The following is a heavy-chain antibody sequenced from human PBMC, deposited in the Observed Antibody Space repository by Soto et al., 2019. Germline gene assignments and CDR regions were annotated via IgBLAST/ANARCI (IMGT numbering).Heavy chain of an antibody. J-gene: IGHJ3*02. CDR3: ARGGIVVVIPSAFDI. D-gene: IGHD3-22*01. Sequence: QVQLVESGGGVVQPGRSLRLSCAASGFTFSSYAMHWVRQAPGKGLEWVAVISYDGSNKYYADSVKGRFTISRDNSKNTPYLQMNSLRAEDTAVYYCARGGIVVVIPSAFDIWGQGTMVTVSS. CDR2: ISYDGSNK. V-gene: IGHV3-30-3*01. CDR1: GFTFSSYA.